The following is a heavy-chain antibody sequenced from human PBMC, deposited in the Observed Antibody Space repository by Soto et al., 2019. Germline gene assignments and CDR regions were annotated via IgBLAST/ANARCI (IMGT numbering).Heavy chain of an antibody. CDR3: ARDGYCSGGSCYSVPVFDY. V-gene: IGHV3-33*01. Sequence: GGALRPSCAASGFTFQSYAMHWVRQAPGKGLEWVGVIWYDGSNTFYAESVKGRFTISRDNSKNTLYLQMNSLRAEDTAVYYCARDGYCSGGSCYSVPVFDYWGQGTLVTVSS. D-gene: IGHD2-15*01. CDR1: GFTFQSYA. CDR2: IWYDGSNT. J-gene: IGHJ4*02.